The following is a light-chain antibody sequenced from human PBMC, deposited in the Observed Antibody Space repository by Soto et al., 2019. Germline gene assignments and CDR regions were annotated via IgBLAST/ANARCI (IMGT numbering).Light chain of an antibody. CDR1: QSVNAN. CDR3: QLYNAWLWT. Sequence: EVVMTQSPATLSVSQGERATLSCRASQSVNANLAWYQQNPGQAPRLLIHGASNRATGCPPRFSGSGFGTECILTIRTLEYEDLAVYFSQLYNAWLWTFGQGTEV. J-gene: IGKJ1*01. V-gene: IGKV3-15*01. CDR2: GAS.